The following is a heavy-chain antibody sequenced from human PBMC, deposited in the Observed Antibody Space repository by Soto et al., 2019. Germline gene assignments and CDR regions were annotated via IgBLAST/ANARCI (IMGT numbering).Heavy chain of an antibody. J-gene: IGHJ4*02. V-gene: IGHV4-39*01. CDR3: ARCNWNDLIDY. D-gene: IGHD1-1*01. CDR1: GGSISSSSYY. Sequence: QLQLQESGPGLVKPSETLSLTCTVSGGSISSSSYYWGWIRQPPGKGLEWIGSIYYSGSTYYNPSIKSRVTISVDTSKNQFSLKLSAVTAADTAVYYCARCNWNDLIDYWGQGTLVTVSS. CDR2: IYYSGST.